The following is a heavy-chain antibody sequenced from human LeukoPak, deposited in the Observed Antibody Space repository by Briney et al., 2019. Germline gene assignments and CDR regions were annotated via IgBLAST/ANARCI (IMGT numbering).Heavy chain of an antibody. Sequence: SQTLSLTFAISGDSVSSNSAAWNWLRQSPSRGLEGLGSTYYRSKWYNDYALSVKSRITINPDTSKNQFSLQLNSVTPEDTAVYYCAREDLPRLYTSNWSGVYWGQGTLVTVSS. CDR1: GDSVSSNSAA. J-gene: IGHJ4*02. CDR2: TYYRSKWYN. CDR3: AREDLPRLYTSNWSGVY. D-gene: IGHD6-13*01. V-gene: IGHV6-1*01.